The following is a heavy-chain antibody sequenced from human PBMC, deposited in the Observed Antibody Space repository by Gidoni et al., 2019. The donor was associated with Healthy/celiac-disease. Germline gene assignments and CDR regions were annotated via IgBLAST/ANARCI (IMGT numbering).Heavy chain of an antibody. J-gene: IGHJ4*02. CDR1: GVTFSSHS. CDR2: ISRSCRYI. Sequence: EVQLVESGGGLVKPGGSRRLTCAASGVTFSSHSMNWVRQAPGKGLEWVSSISRSCRYIYYADSVKGRFTISRDHAKNSLYLQMNSLRAADTAVYYCAGISADGYNRNWGQGTLVTVSS. CDR3: AGISADGYNRN. D-gene: IGHD5-12*01. V-gene: IGHV3-21*01.